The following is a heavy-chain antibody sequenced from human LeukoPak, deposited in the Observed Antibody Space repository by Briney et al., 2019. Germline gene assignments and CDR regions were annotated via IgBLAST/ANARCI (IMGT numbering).Heavy chain of an antibody. CDR1: GFTFSSYG. Sequence: PGRSLRLSCAASGFTFSSYGMHWVRQAPGKGLEWVSYISSSGSTIYYADSVKGRFTISRDNAKNSLYLQVNSLRAEDTAVYYCARSNYDVGFDYWGQGTLVTVSS. CDR3: ARSNYDVGFDY. V-gene: IGHV3-48*04. CDR2: ISSSGSTI. D-gene: IGHD4-11*01. J-gene: IGHJ4*02.